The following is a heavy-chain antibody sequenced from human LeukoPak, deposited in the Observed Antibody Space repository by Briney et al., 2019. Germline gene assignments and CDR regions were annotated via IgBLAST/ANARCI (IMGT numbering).Heavy chain of an antibody. CDR2: SYISGST. CDR1: GGSISSGSYY. D-gene: IGHD3-22*01. Sequence: PSQTLSLTCTVSGGSISSGSYYWNWIRQPAGKGLEWIGRSYISGSTNYNPSLKSRVTISVDTSKNQFSLKLSSVTAADTAVYFCARGPYSYDSSGAFDIWGQGTMVTVSS. J-gene: IGHJ3*02. CDR3: ARGPYSYDSSGAFDI. V-gene: IGHV4-61*02.